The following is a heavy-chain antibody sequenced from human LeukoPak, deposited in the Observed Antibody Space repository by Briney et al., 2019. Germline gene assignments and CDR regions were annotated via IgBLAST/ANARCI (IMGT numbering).Heavy chain of an antibody. D-gene: IGHD6-13*01. Sequence: GGSLRLSCAASGFSVSDNYMSWVRQAPGKGLEWVANIKQDGSEKYYVDSVKGRFTISRDNAKNSLYLQMNSLRAEDTAVYYCATSRTFDYWGQGTLVTVSS. V-gene: IGHV3-7*01. CDR2: IKQDGSEK. CDR1: GFSVSDNY. J-gene: IGHJ4*02. CDR3: ATSRTFDY.